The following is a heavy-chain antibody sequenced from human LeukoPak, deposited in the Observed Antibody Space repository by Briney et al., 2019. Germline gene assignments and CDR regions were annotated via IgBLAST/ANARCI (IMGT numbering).Heavy chain of an antibody. CDR3: ARLDSSGYYSLDY. Sequence: SETLSLTCTVSGGSISSYYWSWIRQPPGKGLEWIGYIYYSGSTNYNPSLKSRVTISVDTSKNLFSLRLSSVTAADTAVYYCARLDSSGYYSLDYWGQGTLVTVSS. D-gene: IGHD3-22*01. CDR1: GGSISSYY. V-gene: IGHV4-59*01. CDR2: IYYSGST. J-gene: IGHJ4*02.